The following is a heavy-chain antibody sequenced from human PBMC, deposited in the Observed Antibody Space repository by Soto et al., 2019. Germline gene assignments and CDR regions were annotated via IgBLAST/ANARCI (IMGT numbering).Heavy chain of an antibody. CDR3: ARGTYYDDTSGYVDNDY. Sequence: QIKLVQSGAEVKKPGASVKVSCKASGYTFTSYGITWVRQAPGQGLEWMGWISVYNGNTNYAQKFQGRVTMTTDTSTSTAYMELRSLRSDDTAVYYCARGTYYDDTSGYVDNDYWGQGTLVTVSS. CDR2: ISVYNGNT. J-gene: IGHJ4*02. V-gene: IGHV1-18*01. D-gene: IGHD3-22*01. CDR1: GYTFTSYG.